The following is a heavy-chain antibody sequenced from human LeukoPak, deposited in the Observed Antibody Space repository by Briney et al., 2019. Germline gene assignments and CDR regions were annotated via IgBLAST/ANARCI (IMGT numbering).Heavy chain of an antibody. D-gene: IGHD6-13*01. Sequence: SETLSLTCTVSGGSISSGSYYWSWIRQPAGKGLEWIGRIYTSGSTNYNPSLKRRVTISVDTSKNQFSLKLSSVTAADTAVYYCARDSSWYSSFRHYYMDVWGKGTTVTVSS. J-gene: IGHJ6*03. CDR2: IYTSGST. CDR3: ARDSSWYSSFRHYYMDV. V-gene: IGHV4-61*02. CDR1: GGSISSGSYY.